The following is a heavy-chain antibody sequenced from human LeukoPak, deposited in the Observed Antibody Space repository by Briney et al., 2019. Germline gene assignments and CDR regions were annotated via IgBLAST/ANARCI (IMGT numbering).Heavy chain of an antibody. D-gene: IGHD2-2*01. CDR2: ISGSGGST. CDR3: AKDWYQLLSGWDY. J-gene: IGHJ4*02. CDR1: GFTFSSYA. Sequence: PGRSLRLSCAASGFTFSSYAMSWVRQAPGKGLEWVSAISGSGGSTYYADSVKGRFTISRDNSKNTLYLQMNSLRAEDTAVYYCAKDWYQLLSGWDYWGQGTLVTVSS. V-gene: IGHV3-23*01.